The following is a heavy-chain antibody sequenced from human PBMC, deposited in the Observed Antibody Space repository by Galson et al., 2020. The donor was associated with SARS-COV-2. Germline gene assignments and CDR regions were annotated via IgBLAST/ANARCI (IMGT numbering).Heavy chain of an antibody. CDR3: ARDLLSAATYYNYYGLDV. Sequence: GGSLRLSCAASGFMFSSYSMTWVRQSPGKGLECLSYITNTGSTIKYADSVKDRFTVSRDNAKNSLFLQMNSLRAEDTAVYYCARDLLSAATYYNYYGLDVWCQWTTVTVSS. CDR2: ITNTGSTI. V-gene: IGHV3-48*04. J-gene: IGHJ6*02. D-gene: IGHD2-2*01. CDR1: GFMFSSYS.